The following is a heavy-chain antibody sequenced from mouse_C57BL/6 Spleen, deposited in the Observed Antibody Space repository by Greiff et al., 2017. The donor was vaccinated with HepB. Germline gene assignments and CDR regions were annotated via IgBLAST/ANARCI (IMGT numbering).Heavy chain of an antibody. D-gene: IGHD1-1*01. CDR1: GYAFSSSW. Sequence: LVESGPELVKPGASVKISCKASGYAFSSSWMNWVKQRPGKGLEWIGRIYPGDGDTNYNGKFKGKATLTADKSSSTAYMQLSSLTSEDSAVYFCARSPLRGVYAMDYWGQGTSVTVSS. J-gene: IGHJ4*01. CDR2: IYPGDGDT. V-gene: IGHV1-82*01. CDR3: ARSPLRGVYAMDY.